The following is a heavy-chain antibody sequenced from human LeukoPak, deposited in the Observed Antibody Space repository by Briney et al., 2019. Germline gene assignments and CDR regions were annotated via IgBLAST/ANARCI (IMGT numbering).Heavy chain of an antibody. CDR2: ISSSGSTI. CDR3: AREVVAAAGNFDY. J-gene: IGHJ4*02. Sequence: GGSLRLSCAASGFTFSDYYMSWIRQAPGKGLGWVSYISSSGSTIYYADSVKGRFTISRDNAKNSLYLQMNSLRAEDTAVYYCAREVVAAAGNFDYWGQGTLVTVSS. D-gene: IGHD6-13*01. CDR1: GFTFSDYY. V-gene: IGHV3-11*01.